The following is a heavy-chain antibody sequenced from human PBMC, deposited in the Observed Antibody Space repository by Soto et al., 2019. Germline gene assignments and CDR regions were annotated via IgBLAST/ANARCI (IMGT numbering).Heavy chain of an antibody. CDR3: AKSLFYYDSSGPGY. CDR1: GFSLRSYV. Sequence: PGGSLGLSCASSGFSLRSYVMSWVRQAPGKGLEWVSAISGSGGSTYYADSVKGRFTISRDNSKNTLYLQMNSLRAEDTAVYYCAKSLFYYDSSGPGYWGQGTLVTVSS. V-gene: IGHV3-23*01. CDR2: ISGSGGST. J-gene: IGHJ4*02. D-gene: IGHD3-22*01.